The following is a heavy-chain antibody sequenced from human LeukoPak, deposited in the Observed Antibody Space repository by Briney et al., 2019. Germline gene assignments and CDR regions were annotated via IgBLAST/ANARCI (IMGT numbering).Heavy chain of an antibody. V-gene: IGHV1-8*01. Sequence: GASVKVSCKASGYTFTSYDINWVRQATGQGLEWMGWMNPNSGNTGYAQKFQGRVTMTRNTSISTAYMELSSLRSEDTAVYYCAGGSVGSGSFYFDYWGQGTLVTVSS. J-gene: IGHJ4*02. D-gene: IGHD3-10*01. CDR1: GYTFTSYD. CDR2: MNPNSGNT. CDR3: AGGSVGSGSFYFDY.